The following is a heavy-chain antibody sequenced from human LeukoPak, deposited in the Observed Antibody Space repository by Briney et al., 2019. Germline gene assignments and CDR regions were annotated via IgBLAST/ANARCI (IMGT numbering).Heavy chain of an antibody. Sequence: ASVKVSCKASGYTFTSYDINWVRQATGQGLEWMGWMNPNSGNTGYAQKFQGRVTITRNTSISTAYMELSSLRSEDTAVYYCAGSGNYYDFWSGYYYYYYYMDVWGKGTTVIVSS. J-gene: IGHJ6*03. CDR2: MNPNSGNT. CDR3: AGSGNYYDFWSGYYYYYYYMDV. CDR1: GYTFTSYD. D-gene: IGHD3-3*01. V-gene: IGHV1-8*03.